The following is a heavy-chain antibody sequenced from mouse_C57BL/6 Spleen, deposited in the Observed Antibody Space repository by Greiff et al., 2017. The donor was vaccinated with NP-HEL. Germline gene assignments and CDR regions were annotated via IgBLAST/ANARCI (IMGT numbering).Heavy chain of an antibody. CDR2: IDPETGGT. Sequence: QVQLKESGAELVRPGASVTLSCKASGYTFTDYEMHWVKQTPVHGLEWIGAIDPETGGTAYNQKFKGKAILTADKSSSTAYMELRSLTSEDSAVYYCTRSSYYDYGTVAYWGQGTLVTVSA. CDR1: GYTFTDYE. CDR3: TRSSYYDYGTVAY. J-gene: IGHJ3*01. V-gene: IGHV1-15*01. D-gene: IGHD2-4*01.